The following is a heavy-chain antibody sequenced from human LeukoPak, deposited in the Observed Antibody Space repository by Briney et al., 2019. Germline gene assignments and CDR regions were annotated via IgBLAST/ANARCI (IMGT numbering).Heavy chain of an antibody. Sequence: GSLRLSCAASGFSISRYSMNWVRQAPGKGLEWVSSISSSSSYIYYADSVKGRFTISRDNAKNSLYLQMNSLRAEDTAVYYCARDSYYYDSSGYYRFDYWGQGTLVTVSS. D-gene: IGHD3-22*01. CDR2: ISSSSSYI. CDR1: GFSISRYS. J-gene: IGHJ4*02. CDR3: ARDSYYYDSSGYYRFDY. V-gene: IGHV3-21*01.